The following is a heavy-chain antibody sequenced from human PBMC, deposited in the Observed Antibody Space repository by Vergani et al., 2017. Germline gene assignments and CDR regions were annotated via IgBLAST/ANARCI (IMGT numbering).Heavy chain of an antibody. Sequence: QVQLVQSGAEVKKPGASVKVSCKASGYTFTRYYMHWVRQAPGQGLEWMGWINPNSGGTNYAQKFQGRVTMTRDTSISTAYMELSRLRSDDTAVYYCAREAGYCSSTSCYYSDAFDIWGQGTMVTVSS. CDR3: AREAGYCSSTSCYYSDAFDI. CDR1: GYTFTRYY. CDR2: INPNSGGT. V-gene: IGHV1-2*02. D-gene: IGHD2-2*01. J-gene: IGHJ3*02.